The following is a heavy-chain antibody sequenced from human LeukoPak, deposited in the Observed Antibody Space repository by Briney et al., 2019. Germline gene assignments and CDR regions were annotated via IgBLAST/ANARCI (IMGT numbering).Heavy chain of an antibody. J-gene: IGHJ1*01. CDR2: IWYDGSNK. CDR1: GFTFSSYG. Sequence: GGSLRLSCAASGFTFSSYGMHWVRQAPGKGLGWVAVIWYDGSNKYYADPVKGRFTISRDNSKNTLYLQMNSLRAEDTAVYYCARESTTMVRGVIQHWGQGTLVTVSS. D-gene: IGHD3-10*01. V-gene: IGHV3-33*01. CDR3: ARESTTMVRGVIQH.